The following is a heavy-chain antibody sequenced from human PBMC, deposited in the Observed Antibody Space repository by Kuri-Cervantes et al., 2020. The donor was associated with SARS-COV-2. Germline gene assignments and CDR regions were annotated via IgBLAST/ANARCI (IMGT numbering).Heavy chain of an antibody. Sequence: SETLSLTCTVSGGSISSHYWSWIRQPPGKGLEWIGYIYYSGSTNYNPSLKSRVTISVDTSKNQFSLKLSSVTAADTAVYYCARTSHYDQYFDYWGQGTLVTVSS. CDR3: ARTSHYDQYFDY. J-gene: IGHJ4*02. CDR2: IYYSGST. V-gene: IGHV4-59*08. CDR1: GGSISSHY. D-gene: IGHD4-11*01.